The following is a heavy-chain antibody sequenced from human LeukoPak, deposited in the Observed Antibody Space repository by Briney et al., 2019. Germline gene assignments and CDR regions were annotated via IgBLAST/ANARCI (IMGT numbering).Heavy chain of an antibody. CDR2: IRYDGSSA. V-gene: IGHV3-30*02. Sequence: GGSLRLSCAASGFTFSNYAMHWVRQAPGKGLEWVAYIRYDGSSAYYADFVKGRFTISRDNSKNTLYLQMNSLKTEDTAVYYCSTVEWYHLQHWGQGTLVTVSS. CDR3: STVEWYHLQH. CDR1: GFTFSNYA. J-gene: IGHJ1*01. D-gene: IGHD3-3*01.